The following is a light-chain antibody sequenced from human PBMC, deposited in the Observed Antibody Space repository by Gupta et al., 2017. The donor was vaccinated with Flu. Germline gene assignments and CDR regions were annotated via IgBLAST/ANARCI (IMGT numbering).Light chain of an antibody. J-gene: IGLJ2*01. Sequence: SSELTQAPAVSVALGQAVRITCQGDSLRKSCASWYQQKPGQAPVLVIYAKNNRPSGIPDRFSGSSSGNTASLTITGAQAEDEADYYCNSRDSTDNHQAVFGGGTKLTVL. CDR1: SLRKSC. CDR3: NSRDSTDNHQAV. V-gene: IGLV3-19*01. CDR2: AKN.